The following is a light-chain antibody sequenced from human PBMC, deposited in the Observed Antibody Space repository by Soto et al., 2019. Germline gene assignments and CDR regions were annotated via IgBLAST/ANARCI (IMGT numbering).Light chain of an antibody. CDR1: SGYSNYK. CDR3: GADHGSGSNFVV. Sequence: VLTQPPSASASLGASVTLTCTLSSGYSNYKVDWYQQRPGKGPRFVMRVGTGGIVGSKGDGIPDRFSVLGSGLNRYLTIKNIQEEDESDYHCGADHGSGSNFVVFGGGTQLTVL. J-gene: IGLJ2*01. V-gene: IGLV9-49*01. CDR2: VGTGGIVG.